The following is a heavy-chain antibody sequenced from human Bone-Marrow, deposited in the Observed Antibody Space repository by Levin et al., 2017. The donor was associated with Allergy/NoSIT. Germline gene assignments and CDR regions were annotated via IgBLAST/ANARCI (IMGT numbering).Heavy chain of an antibody. Sequence: KTSETLSLTCTVSGASISTNNYYWGWFRQPPGKGLEWIGSIYYSESTYYTPSLKSRVTISVDTSKNQFSLKVRSVTAADTAVYYCGRHAALHDYGGEKCRGAMDVWGQGTTVTVSS. CDR1: GASISTNNYY. CDR2: IYYSEST. CDR3: GRHAALHDYGGEKCRGAMDV. J-gene: IGHJ6*02. D-gene: IGHD4-23*01. V-gene: IGHV4-39*01.